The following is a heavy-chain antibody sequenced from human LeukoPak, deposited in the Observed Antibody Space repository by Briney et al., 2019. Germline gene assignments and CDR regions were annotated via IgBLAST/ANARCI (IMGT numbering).Heavy chain of an antibody. D-gene: IGHD3-22*01. CDR1: GDSINSLDL. CDR3: AGLVGRYSSGLYYYYFDY. V-gene: IGHV4-4*02. Sequence: SGTLSLTCTVSGDSINSLDLWSWVRQPPGKGLEWIGEMCLSGTTHSNPSVKSRVTTSIDKSKNQFFLNLSSVTAADTAVYYCAGLVGRYSSGLYYYYFDYWGQGTLVTVSS. CDR2: MCLSGTT. J-gene: IGHJ4*02.